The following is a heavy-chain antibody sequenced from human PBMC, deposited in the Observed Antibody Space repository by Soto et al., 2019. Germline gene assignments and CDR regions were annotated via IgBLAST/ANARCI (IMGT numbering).Heavy chain of an antibody. CDR3: ARDNGYGHFDS. D-gene: IGHD5-12*01. CDR2: MFYSGST. CDR1: GASISSGRSY. V-gene: IGHV4-31*03. J-gene: IGHJ4*02. Sequence: QVQLQESGPGLVKPSQTLSLTCTVSGASISSGRSYWSWIRQHPGKGLEWIGYMFYSGSTYYHASLMSRVNISADTSKNQFSLRLTSVTPADTAMYYCARDNGYGHFDSWGQGTLVTVSS.